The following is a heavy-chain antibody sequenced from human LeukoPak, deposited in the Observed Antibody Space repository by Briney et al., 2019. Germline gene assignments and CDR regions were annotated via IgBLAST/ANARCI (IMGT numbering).Heavy chain of an antibody. Sequence: SETLSLTCTVPGGSISSYYWSWIRQPAGKGLEWIWRIYTSGSTNYNPSLKSRVTMSVDTSKNQFSLKLSSVTAADTAVYYCAREALRGYYFDYWGQGTLVTVSS. CDR1: GGSISSYY. D-gene: IGHD3-10*01. CDR3: AREALRGYYFDY. V-gene: IGHV4-4*07. CDR2: IYTSGST. J-gene: IGHJ4*02.